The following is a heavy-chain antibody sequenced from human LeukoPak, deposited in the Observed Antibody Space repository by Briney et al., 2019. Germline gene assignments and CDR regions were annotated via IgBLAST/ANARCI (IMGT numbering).Heavy chain of an antibody. Sequence: SETLSLTCTVSGGSISSSSYYWGWIRQPPGKGLEWIGRTYYSGSTYYNPSLKSRVTISVDTSKNQFSLKLSSVTAADTAVYYCARNCYDSSGYSQEDYWGQGTLVTVSS. D-gene: IGHD3-22*01. J-gene: IGHJ4*02. V-gene: IGHV4-39*07. CDR1: GGSISSSSYY. CDR3: ARNCYDSSGYSQEDY. CDR2: TYYSGST.